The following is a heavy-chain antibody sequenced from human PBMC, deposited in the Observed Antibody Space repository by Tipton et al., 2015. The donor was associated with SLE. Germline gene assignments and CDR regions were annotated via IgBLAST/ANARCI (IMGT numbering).Heavy chain of an antibody. Sequence: TLSLTCAVYGGSFSGYYWSWIRQPPGKGLEWIGSIYYSGSTYYNPSLKSRVTISVDTSKNQFSLKLSSVTAADTAVYYCASGPYSSGSLSFDYWGQGTLVTVSS. CDR1: GGSFSGYY. CDR3: ASGPYSSGSLSFDY. D-gene: IGHD6-19*01. J-gene: IGHJ4*02. CDR2: IYYSGST. V-gene: IGHV4-34*01.